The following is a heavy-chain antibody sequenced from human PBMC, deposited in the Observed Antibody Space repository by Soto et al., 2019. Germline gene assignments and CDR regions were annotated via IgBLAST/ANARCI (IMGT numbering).Heavy chain of an antibody. CDR2: IHYSGST. Sequence: QLQLQESGPGLVKPSETLSLTCTVSGGSISSSSYYWGWIRQPPGKGLEWIGNIHYSGSTYYNPSLKSRVTISVDRTKNQFSLKLSSVTAADTAGYYCARGVVPGPVRNWFDPWGQATLVTVSS. D-gene: IGHD2-2*01. CDR1: GGSISSSSYY. CDR3: ARGVVPGPVRNWFDP. J-gene: IGHJ5*02. V-gene: IGHV4-39*02.